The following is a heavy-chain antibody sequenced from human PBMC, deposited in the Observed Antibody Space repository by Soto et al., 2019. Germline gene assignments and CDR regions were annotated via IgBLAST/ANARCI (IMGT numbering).Heavy chain of an antibody. CDR2: IIPIFGTA. V-gene: IGHV1-69*05. D-gene: IGHD1-7*01. CDR3: ARESHKWNYLVHYYYYYGMDV. J-gene: IGHJ6*02. CDR1: GGTFSSHA. Sequence: SVKVSCKASGGTFSSHAISWVRQAPGQGLEWMGGIIPIFGTANYAQKFQGRVTMTTDTSTSTAYMELRSLRSDDTAVYYCARESHKWNYLVHYYYYYGMDVWGQGTTVTVSS.